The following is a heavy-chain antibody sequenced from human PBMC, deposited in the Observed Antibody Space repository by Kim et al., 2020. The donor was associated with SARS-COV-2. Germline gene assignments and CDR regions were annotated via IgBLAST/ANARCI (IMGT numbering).Heavy chain of an antibody. V-gene: IGHV3-30*18. CDR3: AKGTITMFGVVIRGPPDFDY. CDR2: ISYDGSNK. Sequence: GGSLRLSCAASGFTFSSYGMHWVRQAPGKGLEWVAVISYDGSNKYYADSVKGRFTISRDNSKNTLYLQMNSLRAEDTAVYYCAKGTITMFGVVIRGPPDFDYWGQGTLVTVSS. CDR1: GFTFSSYG. J-gene: IGHJ4*02. D-gene: IGHD3-3*01.